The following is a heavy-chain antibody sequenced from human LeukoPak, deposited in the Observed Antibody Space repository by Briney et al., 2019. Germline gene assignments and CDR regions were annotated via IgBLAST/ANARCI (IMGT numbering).Heavy chain of an antibody. CDR2: INPNSGGT. Sequence: ASVKVSCKASGYTFTGYYMHWVRQAPGQGLEWMGWINPNSGGTSYSQKFQGRVTMTRDTSTSTAYMDLSKLRSDDTAVYYCARDGFRELLLSISYFDYWGQGTLVTVSS. V-gene: IGHV1-2*02. J-gene: IGHJ4*02. CDR1: GYTFTGYY. CDR3: ARDGFRELLLSISYFDY. D-gene: IGHD1-26*01.